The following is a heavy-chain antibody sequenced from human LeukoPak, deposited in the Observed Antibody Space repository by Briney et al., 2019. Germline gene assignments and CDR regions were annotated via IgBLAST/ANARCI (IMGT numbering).Heavy chain of an antibody. D-gene: IGHD3-10*01. CDR1: GFTFSSYS. Sequence: GGSLRLSCAASGFTFSSYSMIWVRQAPGKGLEWVSYISSSSSTIYYADSVKGRFTISRDNAKNSLYLQMNSLRAEDTAVYYCARDLGVTWNYGSGRSNDYWGQGTLVTVSS. V-gene: IGHV3-48*01. J-gene: IGHJ4*02. CDR2: ISSSSSTI. CDR3: ARDLGVTWNYGSGRSNDY.